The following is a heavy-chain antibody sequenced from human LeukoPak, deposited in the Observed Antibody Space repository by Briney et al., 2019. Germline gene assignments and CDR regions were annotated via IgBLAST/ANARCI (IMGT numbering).Heavy chain of an antibody. J-gene: IGHJ4*02. D-gene: IGHD4-17*01. CDR3: ATIVGDYVGYYFDY. CDR1: GYTLTELS. V-gene: IGHV1-24*01. CDR2: FDPEDGET. Sequence: ASVKVSCKVSGYTLTELSMHWVRQAPGKGLEWMGGFDPEDGETIYAQKFQGRVTMTEDTSTDTAYMELSSLRSEDTAVYYCATIVGDYVGYYFDYWGQGTLVTVSS.